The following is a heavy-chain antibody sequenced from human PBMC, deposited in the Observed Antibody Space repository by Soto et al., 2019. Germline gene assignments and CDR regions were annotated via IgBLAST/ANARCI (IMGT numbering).Heavy chain of an antibody. Sequence: GGSLRLSCAASGFTFSSYAMHWVRQAPGKGLEWVAVISYDGSNKYYADSVKGRFTISRDNSKNTLYLQMNSLRAEDTAVYYCARDVEITMVRGAGAFDIWGQGTMVTVSS. V-gene: IGHV3-30-3*01. CDR3: ARDVEITMVRGAGAFDI. CDR2: ISYDGSNK. D-gene: IGHD3-10*01. CDR1: GFTFSSYA. J-gene: IGHJ3*02.